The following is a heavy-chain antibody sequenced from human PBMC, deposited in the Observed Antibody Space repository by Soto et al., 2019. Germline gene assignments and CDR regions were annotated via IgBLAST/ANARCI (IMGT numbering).Heavy chain of an antibody. CDR2: IYWDNDK. D-gene: IGHD3-22*01. CDR1: GFSLNTTAVG. CDR3: AHRSSLTLYGTSGYIFDY. V-gene: IGHV2-5*02. Sequence: SGPTLVNPTQTLTLTCTFSGFSLNTTAVGVGWIRQPPGKALEWLALIYWDNDKRYNPSLKTRLTITKDTSKHQVVLKMTNMDPVDTATYFCAHRSSLTLYGTSGYIFDYCGQGLLVTVSS. J-gene: IGHJ4*02.